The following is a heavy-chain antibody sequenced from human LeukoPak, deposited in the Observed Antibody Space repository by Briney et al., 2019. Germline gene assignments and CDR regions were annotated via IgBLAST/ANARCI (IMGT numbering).Heavy chain of an antibody. CDR3: ARGQDYYDSSGYYYRSDFDY. Sequence: PSQTLSLTCTVSGGSISSGDYYWSWIRQPPGKGLEWIGEINHSGSTNYNPSLKSRVTISVDTSKNQFSLKLGSVTAADTAVYYCARGQDYYDSSGYYYRSDFDYWGQGTLVTVSS. D-gene: IGHD3-22*01. J-gene: IGHJ4*02. V-gene: IGHV4-30-4*01. CDR1: GGSISSGDYY. CDR2: INHSGST.